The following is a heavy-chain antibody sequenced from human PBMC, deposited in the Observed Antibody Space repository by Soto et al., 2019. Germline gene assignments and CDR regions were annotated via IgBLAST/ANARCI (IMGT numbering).Heavy chain of an antibody. D-gene: IGHD2-2*01. J-gene: IGHJ6*02. CDR1: GYIFSHYG. Sequence: ASVKVSCKASGYIFSHYGIGWVRQAPGQGLEWMGWISAYNGNTHYAEKLQGRVTMTTDTSTSTADMELRSLRSDDTAVYYCARGGQECSSTRRSYIYDGRGVWGQGTRIIFSS. CDR3: ARGGQECSSTRRSYIYDGRGV. CDR2: ISAYNGNT. V-gene: IGHV1-18*01.